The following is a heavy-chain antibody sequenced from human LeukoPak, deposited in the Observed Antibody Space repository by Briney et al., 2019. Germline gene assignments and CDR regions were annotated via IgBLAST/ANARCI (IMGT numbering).Heavy chain of an antibody. CDR1: GFTFSDYY. J-gene: IGHJ4*02. V-gene: IGHV3-11*01. CDR2: ISSSGSTI. Sequence: PGGSLRLSCAASGFTFSDYYMSWIRQAPGKGLEWVSYISSSGSTIYYADSVKGRFTISRDNAKNTLYLQMNSLRAEDTAVYYCAKDPRPYYYDSSGYPDYWGQGTLVTVSS. CDR3: AKDPRPYYYDSSGYPDY. D-gene: IGHD3-22*01.